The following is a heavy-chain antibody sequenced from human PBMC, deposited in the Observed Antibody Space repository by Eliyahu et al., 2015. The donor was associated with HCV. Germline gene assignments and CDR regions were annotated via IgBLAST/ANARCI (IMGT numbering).Heavy chain of an antibody. CDR2: ISGSGDNT. D-gene: IGHD5-18*01. CDR3: AKHDTAMNLDYFDY. J-gene: IGHJ4*02. CDR1: GFTFSSYA. V-gene: IGHV3-23*01. Sequence: EVQLLESGGVVVQPGGSLRLSCAASGFTFSSYAMSWVRQAPGKGLEWVSTISGSGDNTYYADSVKGRFTISRDNSKNTLSLQMNSLRAEDTAVYYCAKHDTAMNLDYFDYWGQGTLVTVSS.